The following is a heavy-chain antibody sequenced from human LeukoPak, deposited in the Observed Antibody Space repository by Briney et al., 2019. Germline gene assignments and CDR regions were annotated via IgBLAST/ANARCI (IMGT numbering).Heavy chain of an antibody. Sequence: SETLSLTCTVSGGSISSSSYYWGWIRQPPGKGLEWIGYIYYSGSTNYNPSLKSRVTISVDTSKNQFSLKLSSVTAADTAVYYCARGSGWFREFDYWGQGTLVTVSS. CDR1: GGSISSSSYY. J-gene: IGHJ4*02. CDR2: IYYSGST. D-gene: IGHD6-19*01. CDR3: ARGSGWFREFDY. V-gene: IGHV4-61*05.